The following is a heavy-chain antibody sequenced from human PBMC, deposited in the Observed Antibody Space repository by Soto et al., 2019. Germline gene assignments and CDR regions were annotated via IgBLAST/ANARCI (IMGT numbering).Heavy chain of an antibody. CDR3: ASTNYNPSLKSRVTISVDTSKSQFSLKLSSVTAADTAVYYCARDLITMVRDKRSSSPDYYYYYMDV. D-gene: IGHD2-21*02. CDR1: GGTFSSYT. V-gene: IGHV1-69*02. Sequence: ASVKVSCKASGGTFSSYTISWVRQAPGQGLEWMGRIIPILGIANYAQKFQGRVTITADKSTSTAYMELSSLRSEDTAVYYCASTNYNPSLKSRVTISVDTSKSQFSLKLSSVTAADTAVYYCARDLITMVRDKRSSSPDYYYYYMDVWGKGTTVTVSS. CDR2: IIPILGIA. J-gene: IGHJ6*03.